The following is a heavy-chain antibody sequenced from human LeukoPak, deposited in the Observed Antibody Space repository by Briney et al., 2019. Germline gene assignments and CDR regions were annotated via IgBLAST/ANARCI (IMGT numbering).Heavy chain of an antibody. J-gene: IGHJ4*02. CDR2: ISASGGRT. V-gene: IGHV3-23*01. D-gene: IGHD1-14*01. Sequence: GGSLRLSCAASGFTFSSYAMSWVRQAPGKGLEWVSSISASGGRTYYADAVKGRFTISRDNSKNTLYLQMNSLRAEDTAVYYCAKPARTDYADYWGQGTLVTVSS. CDR3: AKPARTDYADY. CDR1: GFTFSSYA.